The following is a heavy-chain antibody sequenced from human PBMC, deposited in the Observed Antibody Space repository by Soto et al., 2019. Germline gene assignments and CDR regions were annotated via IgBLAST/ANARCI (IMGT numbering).Heavy chain of an antibody. Sequence: ASVKFSCKYSGYTFTGYYMHWVRQAPGQGLEWMGWINPNSGGTNYAQKFQGRVTMTRDTSISTAYMELSRLRSDDTAVYYCARAYDFWEVDPWGQGTLVTVSS. J-gene: IGHJ5*02. CDR1: GYTFTGYY. CDR3: ARAYDFWEVDP. CDR2: INPNSGGT. D-gene: IGHD3-3*01. V-gene: IGHV1-2*02.